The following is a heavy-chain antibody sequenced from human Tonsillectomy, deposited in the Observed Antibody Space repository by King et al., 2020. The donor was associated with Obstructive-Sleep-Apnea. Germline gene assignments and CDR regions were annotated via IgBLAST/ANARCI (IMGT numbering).Heavy chain of an antibody. D-gene: IGHD3-16*01. CDR1: GGSVSSDSFY. V-gene: IGHV4-61*01. Sequence: VQLQESGPGLVKPSETLSLTCTVSGGSVSSDSFYWSWIRQPPGKGLEWLGYIYNSGSTNYNPSLKSRLTFSVDTSKKPFSLKLSSLTSADTAVYYCARVSIVMLTIDYWGQGTLVTVSS. CDR3: ARVSIVMLTIDY. J-gene: IGHJ4*02. CDR2: IYNSGST.